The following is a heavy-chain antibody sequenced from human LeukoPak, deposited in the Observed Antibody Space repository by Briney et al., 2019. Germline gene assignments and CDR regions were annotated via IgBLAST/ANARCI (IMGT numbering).Heavy chain of an antibody. CDR1: GYTFTSYY. CDR2: INPSGGST. V-gene: IGHV1-46*01. Sequence: ASVKVSCKASGYTFTSYYMHWVRQAPGKGLEWMGIINPSGGSTSYAQKFQGRVTMTRDMSTSTVYMELSSLRSEDTAVYYCARGGVLRYFDWLFWFDPWGQGTLVTVSS. J-gene: IGHJ5*02. CDR3: ARGGVLRYFDWLFWFDP. D-gene: IGHD3-9*01.